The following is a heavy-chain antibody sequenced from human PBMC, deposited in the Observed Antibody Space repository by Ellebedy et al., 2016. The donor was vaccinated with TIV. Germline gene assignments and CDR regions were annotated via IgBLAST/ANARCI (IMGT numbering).Heavy chain of an antibody. D-gene: IGHD3-9*01. V-gene: IGHV3-13*05. CDR2: IGTAGDP. J-gene: IGHJ6*02. CDR1: GFTFSSYD. CDR3: AGEYYDILTGYYIAYYGLDV. Sequence: GGSLRLSCAASGFTFSSYDMHWVRQATGKGLEWVSAIGTAGDPYYPGSVKGRFTISRENAKNSLYLQMNSLRPEDTAVYYCAGEYYDILTGYYIAYYGLDVWGQGTAVTVSS.